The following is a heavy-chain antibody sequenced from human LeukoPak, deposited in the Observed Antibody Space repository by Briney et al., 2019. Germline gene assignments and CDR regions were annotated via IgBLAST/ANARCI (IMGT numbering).Heavy chain of an antibody. V-gene: IGHV1-2*02. D-gene: IGHD6-19*01. CDR2: INPNSGGT. CDR3: ASSYAGYSSGWEFDY. CDR1: GYTFTGYY. Sequence: ASVKVSCKASGYTFTGYYMHWVRQAPGQGLEWMGWINPNSGGTNYAQKFQGRVTMTRDTSISTAYMELSRLRSGDTAVYYCASSYAGYSSGWEFDYWGQGTLVTVSS. J-gene: IGHJ4*02.